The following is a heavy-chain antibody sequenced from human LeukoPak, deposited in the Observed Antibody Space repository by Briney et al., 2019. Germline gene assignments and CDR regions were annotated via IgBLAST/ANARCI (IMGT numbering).Heavy chain of an antibody. CDR1: GYSISSGYY. D-gene: IGHD2-2*02. CDR2: IYHSGST. J-gene: IGHJ5*02. CDR3: ARQSPVVPAAIHGFDP. Sequence: PSETLSLTCTVSGYSISSGYYWGWIRQPPGKGLEWIGSIYHSGSTYYNPSLKSRVTISVDTSKNQFSLKLSSVTAADTAVYYCARQSPVVPAAIHGFDPWGQGTLVTVSS. V-gene: IGHV4-38-2*02.